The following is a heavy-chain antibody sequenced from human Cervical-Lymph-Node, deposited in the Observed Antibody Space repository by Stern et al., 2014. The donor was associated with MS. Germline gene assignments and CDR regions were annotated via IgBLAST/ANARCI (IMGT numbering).Heavy chain of an antibody. V-gene: IGHV1-2*02. CDR1: GYSFTAYF. D-gene: IGHD1-26*01. J-gene: IGHJ4*02. CDR2: ISTDTGGA. Sequence: DQLVESGAEVKKPGASVKVSCKASGYSFTAYFIHWVRQAPGQGLEWMGWISTDTGGANYAQRFQGRVTMTRDTSISPTYMELSRLRSDDTAVYYCARDRGSHSDYWGQGTLVTVSS. CDR3: ARDRGSHSDY.